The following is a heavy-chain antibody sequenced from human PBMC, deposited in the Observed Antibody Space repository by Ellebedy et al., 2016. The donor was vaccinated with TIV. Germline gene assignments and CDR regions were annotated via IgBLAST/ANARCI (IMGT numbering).Heavy chain of an antibody. V-gene: IGHV4-59*08. CDR2: VYYSGST. D-gene: IGHD1-26*01. CDR3: AMWDETKRGFAV. Sequence: SETLSLTCTVSGGSISSSYWTWIRQPPGKGLEWIGNVYYSGSTDYNPSLRSRITMSVDSPKSPSSLKLRSVTATETALYYCAMWDETKRGFAVWGRGTMVTVSS. J-gene: IGHJ3*01. CDR1: GGSISSSY.